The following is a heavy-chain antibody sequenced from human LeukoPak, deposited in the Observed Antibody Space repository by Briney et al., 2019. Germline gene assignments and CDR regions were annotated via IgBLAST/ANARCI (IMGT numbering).Heavy chain of an antibody. CDR3: ARVGVGGYMDV. D-gene: IGHD1-26*01. V-gene: IGHV3-48*01. CDR2: ISSSSSTI. Sequence: GGSLRLSCAASGFTFSSYSMNWVRQAPGKGLEWISYISSSSSTIYYADSVKGRFTISRDNAKNSLYLQMNSLRAEDTAVYYCARVGVGGYMDVWGKGTTVTVSS. CDR1: GFTFSSYS. J-gene: IGHJ6*03.